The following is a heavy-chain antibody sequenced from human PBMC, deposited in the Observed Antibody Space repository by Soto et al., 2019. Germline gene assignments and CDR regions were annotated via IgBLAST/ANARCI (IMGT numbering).Heavy chain of an antibody. CDR3: ARGIGGXCSSTSCYKGALDWFDP. Sequence: PSETLSLTCAVSGGSISSGGYSWSWIRQPPGKGMEWIGYIYHSGSTYYNPSLKSRVTISVDRSKNQFSLKLSSVTAADTAVYYCARGIGGXCSSTSCYKGALDWFDPWGQGTLVTVSS. CDR2: IYHSGST. D-gene: IGHD2-2*02. J-gene: IGHJ5*02. CDR1: GGSISSGGYS. V-gene: IGHV4-30-2*01.